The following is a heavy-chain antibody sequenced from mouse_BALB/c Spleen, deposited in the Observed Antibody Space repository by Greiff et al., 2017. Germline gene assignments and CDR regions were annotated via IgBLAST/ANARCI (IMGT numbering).Heavy chain of an antibody. CDR1: GYTFTSYN. CDR3: ATNGYYGYFDY. D-gene: IGHD2-3*01. CDR2: IYPGNGDT. J-gene: IGHJ2*01. Sequence: VQLQQPGAELVKPGASVKMSCKASGYTFTSYNVHWVKQTPGQGLEWIGAIYPGNGDTSYNQKFKGKATLTADKSSSTAYMQLSSLTSEDSAVYYCATNGYYGYFDYWGQGTTLTVSS. V-gene: IGHV1-12*01.